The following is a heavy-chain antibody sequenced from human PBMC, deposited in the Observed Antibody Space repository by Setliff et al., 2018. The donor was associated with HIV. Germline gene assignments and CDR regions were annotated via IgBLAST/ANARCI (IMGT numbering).Heavy chain of an antibody. D-gene: IGHD5-12*01. Sequence: ASVKVSCKASGYTFTDYHIHWVRQAPGQGLEWMGWINPKSGGTKYAQKFQDWVTMTRDTSISTTYMELSSPRSDDTAVYYCARAEDIVAFFDYWGQGTLVTVSS. V-gene: IGHV1-2*04. CDR3: ARAEDIVAFFDY. J-gene: IGHJ4*02. CDR2: INPKSGGT. CDR1: GYTFTDYH.